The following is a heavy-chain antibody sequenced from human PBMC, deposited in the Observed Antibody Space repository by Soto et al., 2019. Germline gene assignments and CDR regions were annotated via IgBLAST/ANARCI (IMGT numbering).Heavy chain of an antibody. V-gene: IGHV3-74*01. Sequence: GGSLILSWAAYGFTFSSGWIHWVRQAPGKGLVWVSRINSDGSSTTYADSVKGRFTISRDNAKNTLYLQMTSLRAEDTAVYYCARVSREVVPAAIDYWGQGT. CDR3: ARVSREVVPAAIDY. CDR2: INSDGSST. CDR1: GFTFSSGW. D-gene: IGHD2-2*01. J-gene: IGHJ4*02.